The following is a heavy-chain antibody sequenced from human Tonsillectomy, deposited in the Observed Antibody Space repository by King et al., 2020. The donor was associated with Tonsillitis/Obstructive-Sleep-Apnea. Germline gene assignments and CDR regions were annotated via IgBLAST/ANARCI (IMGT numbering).Heavy chain of an antibody. CDR2: ISGSGGST. V-gene: IGHV3-23*04. J-gene: IGHJ6*04. Sequence: VQLVESGGGLVQPGGSLRLSCAASGFTFSSYAMSWVRQAPGKGLEWVSAISGSGGSTYYADSVKGRFTISRDNSKNTLYLQMNSLRAEDTAVYYCAKGVLGYCSSTSCYTQDVWGKGTTVTVSS. D-gene: IGHD2-2*02. CDR3: AKGVLGYCSSTSCYTQDV. CDR1: GFTFSSYA.